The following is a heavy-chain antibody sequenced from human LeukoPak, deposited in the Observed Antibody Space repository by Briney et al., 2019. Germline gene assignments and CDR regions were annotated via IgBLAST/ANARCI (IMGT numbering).Heavy chain of an antibody. Sequence: GASVKVSCKASGYTFTGYYMHWVRQAPGRGLEWMGWINPNSGGTNYAQKFQGRVTMTRDTSISTAYMELGRLRSDDTDVYYCARRGDVWFDPWGQGTLVTVSS. D-gene: IGHD6-25*01. CDR1: GYTFTGYY. J-gene: IGHJ5*02. CDR2: INPNSGGT. CDR3: ARRGDVWFDP. V-gene: IGHV1-2*02.